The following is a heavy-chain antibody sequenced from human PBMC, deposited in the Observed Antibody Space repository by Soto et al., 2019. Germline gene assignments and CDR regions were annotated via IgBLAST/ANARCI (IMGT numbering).Heavy chain of an antibody. Sequence: SETQSLTCAVYGGYFSGYDWTWIRQPPGTGLEWIGEINHSGSTNYNPSLKSRVTISVDTSKNQFSLKLTSVTAADTAVYYCARDKITGLFDYWGQGTLVTVSS. CDR1: GGYFSGYD. J-gene: IGHJ4*02. CDR2: INHSGST. V-gene: IGHV4-34*01. D-gene: IGHD2-8*02. CDR3: ARDKITGLFDY.